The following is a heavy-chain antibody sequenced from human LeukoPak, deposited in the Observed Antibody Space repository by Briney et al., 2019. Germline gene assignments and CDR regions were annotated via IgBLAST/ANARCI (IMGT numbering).Heavy chain of an antibody. CDR2: IYYSGST. Sequence: SETLSLTCTVSGGSISSYYWSWIRQPPGKGLEWIGYIYYSGSTNYNPSLKSRVTISVDTSKNQFSLKLSSVTAADTAVYYCARGRGSPYYGSGSYYSQGFDYWGRGTLVTVSS. V-gene: IGHV4-59*01. D-gene: IGHD3-10*01. J-gene: IGHJ4*02. CDR1: GGSISSYY. CDR3: ARGRGSPYYGSGSYYSQGFDY.